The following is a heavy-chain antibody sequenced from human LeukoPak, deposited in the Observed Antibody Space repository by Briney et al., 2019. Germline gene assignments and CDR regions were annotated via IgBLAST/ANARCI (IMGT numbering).Heavy chain of an antibody. Sequence: PGGSLSLSSAASGWTVSNTYMSWVSQAQRKGLEWVSFIYIGGSAYYGDSVKGRFTISRDSSENTVYLQMTSLRVEDTAVYYCARCKIGSHFDYWGQGTLVTVSS. CDR1: GWTVSNTY. D-gene: IGHD1-26*01. J-gene: IGHJ4*02. CDR2: IYIGGSA. V-gene: IGHV3-53*01. CDR3: ARCKIGSHFDY.